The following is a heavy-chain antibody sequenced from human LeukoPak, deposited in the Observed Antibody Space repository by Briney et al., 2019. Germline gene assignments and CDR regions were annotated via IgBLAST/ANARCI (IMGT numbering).Heavy chain of an antibody. Sequence: ASVTVSCKASGFTFTSSAMQWVRQARGQRLEWIGWIVVGSGDTNYAQKFQERVTITRDMSTNTAYMDLTSLTSEDTAVYYCAADSSGNDAFDMWGQGTMVTVSS. J-gene: IGHJ3*02. D-gene: IGHD6-25*01. CDR1: GFTFTSSA. CDR3: AADSSGNDAFDM. V-gene: IGHV1-58*02. CDR2: IVVGSGDT.